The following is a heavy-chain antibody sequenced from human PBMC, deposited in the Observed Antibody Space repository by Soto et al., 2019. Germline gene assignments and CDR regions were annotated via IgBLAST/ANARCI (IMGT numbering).Heavy chain of an antibody. CDR3: ARVDGDYSFYYYYGMDV. V-gene: IGHV4-34*01. CDR2: INHSGST. Sequence: SETLSLTCAVYGGSFSGYYWSWIRQPPGKGLGWIGEINHSGSTDYNPSLKSRVTISVDTSKNQFSLKLSSVTAADTAVYYCARVDGDYSFYYYYGMDVWGQGTTVTVSS. CDR1: GGSFSGYY. J-gene: IGHJ6*02. D-gene: IGHD4-17*01.